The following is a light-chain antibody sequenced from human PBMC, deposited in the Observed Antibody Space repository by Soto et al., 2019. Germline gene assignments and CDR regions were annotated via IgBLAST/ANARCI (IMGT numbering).Light chain of an antibody. Sequence: DIQMTQSPSSLSASVGDRVTITCRASQTFSNFLNWYQQKPGKAPKLLIYAASSLQSGVPSRFSGSGSGTDFTLTITDLQPEDSATYYCHQSFSTSWTFGQGTKVEIK. CDR2: AAS. CDR1: QTFSNF. J-gene: IGKJ1*01. V-gene: IGKV1-39*01. CDR3: HQSFSTSWT.